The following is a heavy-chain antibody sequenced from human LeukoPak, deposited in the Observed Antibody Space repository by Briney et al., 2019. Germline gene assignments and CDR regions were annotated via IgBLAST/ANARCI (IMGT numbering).Heavy chain of an antibody. D-gene: IGHD3-10*01. V-gene: IGHV3-23*01. CDR2: ISGSGGST. CDR1: GFTFSSYA. CDR3: AGYGSGSF. J-gene: IGHJ4*02. Sequence: PGGSLRLSCAASGFTFSSYAMSWVRQAPGKGLEWVSAISGSGGSTYYADSVKGRFTISRDNAKNSLYLQMNSLRAEDTAIYYCAGYGSGSFWGQGTLVTVSS.